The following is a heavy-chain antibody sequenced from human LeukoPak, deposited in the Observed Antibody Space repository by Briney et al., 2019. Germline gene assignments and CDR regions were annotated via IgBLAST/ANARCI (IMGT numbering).Heavy chain of an antibody. J-gene: IGHJ6*02. CDR1: GFIFSSYW. V-gene: IGHV3-74*01. CDR2: INSDGSST. D-gene: IGHD3-10*01. Sequence: GGSLRLSCAASGFIFSSYWMHWVRQAPGKGLVWVSHINSDGSSTSYADSVKGRFTISRDNAKNTLYLQMNSLRAEDTAVYYCEREFPDYYGSGSKYGMDVWGQGTTVTVSS. CDR3: EREFPDYYGSGSKYGMDV.